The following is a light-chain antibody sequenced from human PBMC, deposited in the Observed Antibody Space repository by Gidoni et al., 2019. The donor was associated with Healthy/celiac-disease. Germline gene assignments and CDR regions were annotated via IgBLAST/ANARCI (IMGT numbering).Light chain of an antibody. CDR1: SSNIGAGYD. CDR2: GNS. J-gene: IGLJ3*02. Sequence: QSVLTQPPSVSGAPGQRVTISCPGRSSNIGAGYDVHWYQQLPGPAPKLLLYGNSNRPSGVPDRFSGSKSGTSASLAITGLQAEDEADYYCQSYDSSLSAGVFGGGTKLTVL. V-gene: IGLV1-40*01. CDR3: QSYDSSLSAGV.